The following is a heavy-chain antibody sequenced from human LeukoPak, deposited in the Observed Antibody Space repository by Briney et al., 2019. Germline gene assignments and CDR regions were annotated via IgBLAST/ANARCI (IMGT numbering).Heavy chain of an antibody. CDR3: ARDPPSGHSGYDSF. Sequence: SETLSLTCTVSGGSISSGSYYWSWIRQPAGKGLEWIGRIYTSGSTNYNPSLKSRVTISVDTSKNQFSLKLSSVTAADTAVYYCARDPPSGHSGYDSFWGQGTLVTVSS. CDR2: IYTSGST. CDR1: GGSISSGSYY. J-gene: IGHJ4*02. D-gene: IGHD5-12*01. V-gene: IGHV4-61*02.